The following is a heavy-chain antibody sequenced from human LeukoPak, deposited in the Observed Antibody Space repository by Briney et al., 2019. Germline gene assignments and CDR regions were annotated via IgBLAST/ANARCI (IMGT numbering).Heavy chain of an antibody. D-gene: IGHD2-2*01. Sequence: TGGSLRLSCAASGFTFSNAWMSWVRQAPGKGLEWVAVIWYDGTKKYYADAVKGRFSISRDDSKNTVHLQMNSLRVEDTAVYYCARDLCTTTSCLDYWGQGTLLTVSS. CDR2: IWYDGTKK. V-gene: IGHV3-33*08. CDR1: GFTFSNAW. CDR3: ARDLCTTTSCLDY. J-gene: IGHJ4*02.